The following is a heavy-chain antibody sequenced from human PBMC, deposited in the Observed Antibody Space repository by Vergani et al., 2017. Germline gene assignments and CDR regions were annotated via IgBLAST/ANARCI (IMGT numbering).Heavy chain of an antibody. V-gene: IGHV1-69*12. CDR1: GGTFSSYA. Sequence: QVQLVQSGAEVKKPGSSVKVSCKASGGTFSSYAISWVRQAPGQGLEWMGGIIPSFGTANYAQKFQGRVTITADESTSTAYMELSSLRSEDTAVYYCAGGIIRVGIMKRDYCMDVWGQGTTVTVSS. CDR2: IIPSFGTA. D-gene: IGHD3-10*01. CDR3: AGGIIRVGIMKRDYCMDV. J-gene: IGHJ6*02.